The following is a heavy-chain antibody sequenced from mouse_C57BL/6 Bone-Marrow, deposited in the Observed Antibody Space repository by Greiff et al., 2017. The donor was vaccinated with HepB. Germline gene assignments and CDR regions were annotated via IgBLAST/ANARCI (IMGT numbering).Heavy chain of an antibody. CDR1: GYTFTSYW. J-gene: IGHJ1*03. CDR2: IDPSDSYT. Sequence: QVQLQQPGAELVMPGASVKLSCKASGYTFTSYWMHWVKQRPGQGLEWIGEIDPSDSYTNYNQKFKGKSTLTVDKSSSTAYMQLSSLTSEDSAVYYCARYYDGYYVHWYFDVWGTGTTVTVSS. CDR3: ARYYDGYYVHWYFDV. D-gene: IGHD2-3*01. V-gene: IGHV1-69*01.